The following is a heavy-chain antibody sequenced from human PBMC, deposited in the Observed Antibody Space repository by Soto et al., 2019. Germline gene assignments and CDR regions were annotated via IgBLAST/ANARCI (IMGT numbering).Heavy chain of an antibody. V-gene: IGHV3-23*01. D-gene: IGHD3-10*01. CDR3: AKDKLGVPGQRSYYFDY. J-gene: IGHJ4*02. CDR2: ITDSGGST. Sequence: GGSLRLSCAASGFTLSNYAMSGVRQAPGKGLEFVSSITDSGGSTYYAGSVKGRFTISGDNSKSTLYLEMSSLRAEDTAVYYCAKDKLGVPGQRSYYFDYWGQGTLVTVSS. CDR1: GFTLSNYA.